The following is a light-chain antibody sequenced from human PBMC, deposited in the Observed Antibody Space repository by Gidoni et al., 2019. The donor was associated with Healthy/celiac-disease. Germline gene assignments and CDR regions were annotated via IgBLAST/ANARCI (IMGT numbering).Light chain of an antibody. V-gene: IGKV3-20*01. CDR1: QSVSSSY. CDR3: QQYGSSWLT. J-gene: IGKJ4*01. CDR2: GAS. Sequence: EIVLTQSPGTLSLSPGERATLSCRASQSVSSSYLAWYQQKPGQAPRLLIYGASSRATGIPDRFSGSGSGTDFTLTISRLEPEDFAVYYCQQYGSSWLTFXGXTKVXIK.